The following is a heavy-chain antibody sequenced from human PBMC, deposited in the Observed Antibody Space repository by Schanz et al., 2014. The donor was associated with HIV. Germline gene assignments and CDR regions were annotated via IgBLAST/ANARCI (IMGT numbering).Heavy chain of an antibody. Sequence: QVLESGGGLVQTGGSLRLSCVASGFTFSDFSMNWVRRAPGKGLAWISAVRHDGGATYYADSVKGRFTISRDNSKNTLSLHMNSLRVEDTAVYYCAKAKGSYSATTFYFDFWGQGTLVTVSS. CDR2: VRHDGGAT. CDR3: AKAKGSYSATTFYFDF. CDR1: GFTFSDFS. D-gene: IGHD1-26*01. J-gene: IGHJ4*02. V-gene: IGHV3-23*01.